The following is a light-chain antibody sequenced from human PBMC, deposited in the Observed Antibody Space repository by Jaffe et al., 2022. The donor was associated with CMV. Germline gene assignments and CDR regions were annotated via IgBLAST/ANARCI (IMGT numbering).Light chain of an antibody. Sequence: DIQMTQSPSSLSAAVGDRVTITCRASQTISSYLNWYQQKPGKAPKLLIYAASILQGGVPSRFSGSGSGTEFTLTISSLQPEDFATYYCQQSYSTPPSTFGQGTKLEIK. CDR3: QQSYSTPPST. CDR1: QTISSY. J-gene: IGKJ2*01. V-gene: IGKV1-39*01. CDR2: AAS.